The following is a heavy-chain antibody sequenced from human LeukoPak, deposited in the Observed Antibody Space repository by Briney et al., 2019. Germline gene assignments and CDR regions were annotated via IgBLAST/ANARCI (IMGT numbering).Heavy chain of an antibody. Sequence: SVKVSCKASEGTFSSYAISWVRQAPGQGLEWMGGIIPIFGTANYAQKFQGRVTITADESTSTAYMELSSLRSEDTAVHYCHVNLPDDAFDIWGQGTMVTVSS. D-gene: IGHD1-14*01. CDR2: IIPIFGTA. CDR3: HVNLPDDAFDI. V-gene: IGHV1-69*13. J-gene: IGHJ3*02. CDR1: EGTFSSYA.